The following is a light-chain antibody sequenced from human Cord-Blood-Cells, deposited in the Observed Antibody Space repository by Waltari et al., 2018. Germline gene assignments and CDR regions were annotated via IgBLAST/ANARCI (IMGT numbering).Light chain of an antibody. J-gene: IGKJ2*01. V-gene: IGKV1-39*01. CDR1: QSISSY. Sequence: DIQMTQSPSSLSASVGDRVTITCRASQSISSYLNWYQQKPGKAPKLLIYAASSLQSGVPSSFSGSGSGTDFTRTISSLQPEDFATYYCQLSYSTPYTFGQGTKLEIK. CDR2: AAS. CDR3: QLSYSTPYT.